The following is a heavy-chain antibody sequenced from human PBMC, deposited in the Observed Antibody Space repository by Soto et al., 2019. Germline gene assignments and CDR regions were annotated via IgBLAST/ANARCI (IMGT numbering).Heavy chain of an antibody. Sequence: QVQLVESGGGLVKPGGSLRLSCAASGFTFSDYYMSWIRQAPGKGLEWVSYISSSGSTIYYADSVKGRFTISRDNAKNSRYLQMNSLRAEDTAVYYCARDPDSPALAAAGTVWFDPWGQGTLVTVSS. CDR3: ARDPDSPALAAAGTVWFDP. CDR2: ISSSGSTI. CDR1: GFTFSDYY. V-gene: IGHV3-11*01. J-gene: IGHJ5*02. D-gene: IGHD6-13*01.